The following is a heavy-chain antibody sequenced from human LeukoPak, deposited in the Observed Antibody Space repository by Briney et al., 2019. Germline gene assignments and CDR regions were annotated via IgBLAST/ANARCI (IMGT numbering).Heavy chain of an antibody. Sequence: SETLSVTCTVSGGSISSSSYYWGWIRQPPGKWLEWIGSIYYSGSTYYNPSLKSRVTISVDTSKNQFSLKLSSVTAADTAVYYCARLTTVITRGTFDIWGQGTMVTVS. D-gene: IGHD4-23*01. CDR3: ARLTTVITRGTFDI. CDR1: GGSISSSSYY. V-gene: IGHV4-39*07. J-gene: IGHJ3*02. CDR2: IYYSGST.